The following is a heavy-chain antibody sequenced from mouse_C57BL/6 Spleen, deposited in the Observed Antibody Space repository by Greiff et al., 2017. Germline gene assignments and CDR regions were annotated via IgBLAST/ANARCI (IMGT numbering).Heavy chain of an antibody. V-gene: IGHV1-22*01. D-gene: IGHD1-1*01. CDR2: INPNNGGT. J-gene: IGHJ4*01. Sequence: EVMLVESGPELVKPGASVKMSCKASGYTFTDYNMHWVKQSHGKSLEWIGYINPNNGGTSYNQKFKGKATLTVNKSSSTAYMELRSLTSEDSAVYYCARYLITTEAMDYWGQGTSVTVSS. CDR1: GYTFTDYN. CDR3: ARYLITTEAMDY.